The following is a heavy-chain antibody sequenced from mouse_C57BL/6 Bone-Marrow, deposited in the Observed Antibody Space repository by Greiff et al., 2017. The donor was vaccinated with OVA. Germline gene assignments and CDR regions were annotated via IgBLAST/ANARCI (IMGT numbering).Heavy chain of an antibody. CDR1: GYTFTSYW. CDR3: ARSHYGYVYWYVDV. V-gene: IGHV1-64*01. J-gene: IGHJ1*03. Sequence: VQLQQPGAELVKPGASVKLSCKASGYTFTSYWMHWVKQRPGQGLEWIGMIHPNSGSTNYNEKFKSKATLTVDKSSSTAYMQLSSLTSEDSAVYYCARSHYGYVYWYVDVWGTGTTVTVSS. CDR2: IHPNSGST. D-gene: IGHD2-2*01.